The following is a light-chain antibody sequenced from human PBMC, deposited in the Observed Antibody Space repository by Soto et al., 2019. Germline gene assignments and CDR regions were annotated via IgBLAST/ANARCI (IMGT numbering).Light chain of an antibody. Sequence: DIQMTQSPSSLSASVGDRVTITCRASQSISNDLYWYQQRPGKAPKLLIYAASSLQRGVPSRFSGSGSGTDFTLTSSSLQPEDFAVYYCQQCGGSPLFSFGPGTRVDI. CDR1: QSISND. J-gene: IGKJ3*01. CDR2: AAS. CDR3: QQCGGSPLFS. V-gene: IGKV1-39*01.